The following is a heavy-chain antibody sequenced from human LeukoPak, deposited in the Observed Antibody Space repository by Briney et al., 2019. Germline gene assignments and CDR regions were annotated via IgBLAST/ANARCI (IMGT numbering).Heavy chain of an antibody. J-gene: IGHJ3*02. Sequence: ASVKVSCKASGYTFTGYYMHWVRQAPGQGLEWMGWINPNSGGTNYAQKFQGGVTMTRDTSISTAYMELSRLRSDDTAVYYCARVSGTTKGDAFDIWGQGTMVTVSS. D-gene: IGHD1-1*01. CDR3: ARVSGTTKGDAFDI. CDR1: GYTFTGYY. CDR2: INPNSGGT. V-gene: IGHV1-2*02.